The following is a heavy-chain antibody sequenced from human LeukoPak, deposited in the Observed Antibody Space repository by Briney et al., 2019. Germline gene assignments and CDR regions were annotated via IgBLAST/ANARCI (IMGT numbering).Heavy chain of an antibody. Sequence: GESLKISCKASGYSITTYWIGWVRQMPGRGLEWMAIIYPGDSDTRYSPSFQGHVTISADKSIRTAYLQWSTLKAPDTAMYYCARSPFKVRGVISAFDLWGQGTMVTVSS. V-gene: IGHV5-51*01. CDR2: IYPGDSDT. D-gene: IGHD3-10*01. CDR1: GYSITTYW. CDR3: ARSPFKVRGVISAFDL. J-gene: IGHJ3*01.